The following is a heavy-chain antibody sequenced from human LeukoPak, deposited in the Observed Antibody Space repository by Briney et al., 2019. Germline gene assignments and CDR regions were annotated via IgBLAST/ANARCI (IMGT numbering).Heavy chain of an antibody. J-gene: IGHJ6*02. V-gene: IGHV3-74*01. Sequence: GGSLRLSCAASGFTFSSYAMGWARRAPGKGLVWVSRMNSDGSYRTYADSVKGRFTISRDNAKSTLYLQMNSLRAEDTAVYYCAREQEQLAHHGMDVWGQGTTVSVSS. CDR3: AREQEQLAHHGMDV. CDR2: MNSDGSYR. D-gene: IGHD6-6*01. CDR1: GFTFSSYA.